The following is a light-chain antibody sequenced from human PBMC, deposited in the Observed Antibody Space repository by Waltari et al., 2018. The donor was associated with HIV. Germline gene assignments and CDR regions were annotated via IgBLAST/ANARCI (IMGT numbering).Light chain of an antibody. J-gene: IGKJ1*01. CDR2: GAS. V-gene: IGKV3-15*01. Sequence: EIVMTQSPGTLSVSPGERATLSCRASQSVSSKLAWYQQKPGQAPRLLIYGASTRATGIPGRFSGSGSGTEFTLTINSLQSEDSAVYYCQQYNNWPPWTFGQGTKVEIK. CDR1: QSVSSK. CDR3: QQYNNWPPWT.